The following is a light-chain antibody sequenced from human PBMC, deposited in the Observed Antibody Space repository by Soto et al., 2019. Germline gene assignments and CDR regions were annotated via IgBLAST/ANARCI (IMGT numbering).Light chain of an antibody. CDR1: SSDVGGYNY. CDR2: DVS. CDR3: SSYTSSSTHVV. J-gene: IGLJ2*01. Sequence: QSVLTQPASVSGSPGQSITISCTGTSSDVGGYNYVSWYQQHPGKAPKLMIYDVSTRPSGVSDRFSGSKSGNTASLTIYGLQAEDGADYYCSSYTSSSTHVVFGGGTKVTVL. V-gene: IGLV2-14*01.